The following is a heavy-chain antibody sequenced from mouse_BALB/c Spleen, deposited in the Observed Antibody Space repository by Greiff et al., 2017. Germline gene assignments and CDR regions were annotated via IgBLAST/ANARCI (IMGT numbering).Heavy chain of an antibody. CDR1: GFTFSSFG. CDR2: ISSGSSTI. D-gene: IGHD1-1*01. CDR3: ARSPHYYGSSPWYFDV. Sequence: EVQLQESGGGLVQPGGSRKLSCAASGFTFSSFGMHWVRQAPEKGLEWVAYISSGSSTIYYADTVKGRFTISRDNPKNTLFLQMTSLRSEDTAMYYCARSPHYYGSSPWYFDVWGAGTTVTVSS. V-gene: IGHV5-17*02. J-gene: IGHJ1*01.